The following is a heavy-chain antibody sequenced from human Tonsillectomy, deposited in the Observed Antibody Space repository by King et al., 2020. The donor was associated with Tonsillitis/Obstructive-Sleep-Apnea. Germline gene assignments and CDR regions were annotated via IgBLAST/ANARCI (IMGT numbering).Heavy chain of an antibody. D-gene: IGHD3-22*01. V-gene: IGHV4-34*01. CDR2: INHSGST. J-gene: IGHJ4*02. CDR3: ASSSMIVAV. Sequence: VQLQQWGAGLLKPSETLSLTCAAYGGSFSGYYWSWIRQPPGKGLEWIGEINHSGSTNYNPSLKSRVTISVDTSKNQFSLKLSSVTAADTAVYYCASSSMIVAVWGQGTLVTVSS. CDR1: GGSFSGYY.